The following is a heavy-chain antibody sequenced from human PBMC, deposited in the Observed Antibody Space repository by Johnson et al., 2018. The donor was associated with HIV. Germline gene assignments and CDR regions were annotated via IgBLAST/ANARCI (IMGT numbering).Heavy chain of an antibody. V-gene: IGHV3-30-3*01. CDR3: ARDLGWSGDAFDI. CDR1: GFTFSSYA. D-gene: IGHD3-16*01. CDR2: ISYDGSNK. J-gene: IGHJ3*02. Sequence: VQLVESGGGVVQPGRSLRLSCAASGFTFSSYAIHWVRQAPGKGLEWVAVISYDGSNKYYADSVKGRFTISRDNSKNTLYLQMNSLRAEDTAVYYCARDLGWSGDAFDIWGQGTMVTVSS.